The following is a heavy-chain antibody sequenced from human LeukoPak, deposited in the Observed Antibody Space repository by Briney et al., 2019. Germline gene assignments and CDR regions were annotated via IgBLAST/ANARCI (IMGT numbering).Heavy chain of an antibody. J-gene: IGHJ5*02. D-gene: IGHD2-2*02. V-gene: IGHV1-24*01. CDR1: GYTLTELS. CDR2: FDPEDGET. Sequence: ASVKVSCKVSGYTLTELSMHWVRQAPGKGLEWMGGFDPEDGETIYAQKFQGRVTMTEDTSTDTAYMELSSLRSEDTAVYYCATLRGYCSSTSCYTGWFDPWGQGTLVTVSS. CDR3: ATLRGYCSSTSCYTGWFDP.